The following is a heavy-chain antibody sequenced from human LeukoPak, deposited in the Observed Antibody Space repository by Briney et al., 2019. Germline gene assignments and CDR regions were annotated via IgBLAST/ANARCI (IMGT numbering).Heavy chain of an antibody. CDR1: GGSFSGYY. Sequence: SETLSLTCAVYGGSFSGYYWSWIRQPPGKGLESIGEINHSGSTNYNPSLKSRVTISVDTSKTQFSLKLSCVTAADTAVYYCARDRDYYYGMDVWGQGTTVTVSS. V-gene: IGHV4-34*01. CDR3: ARDRDYYYGMDV. CDR2: INHSGST. J-gene: IGHJ6*02.